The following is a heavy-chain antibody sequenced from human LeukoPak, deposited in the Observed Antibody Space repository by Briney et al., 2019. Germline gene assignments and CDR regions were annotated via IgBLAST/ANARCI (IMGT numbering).Heavy chain of an antibody. V-gene: IGHV5-51*01. Sequence: PGESLKISCKGSGYSFTSYWIGWVRQMPGKGLEWMGIIYPGDSDTRYSPSFQGQVTISADKSISTAYLQWSSLKASDTAMYYCARRIRIAAAGTDYFDYWGQGTLVTVSS. CDR2: IYPGDSDT. D-gene: IGHD6-13*01. J-gene: IGHJ4*02. CDR3: ARRIRIAAAGTDYFDY. CDR1: GYSFTSYW.